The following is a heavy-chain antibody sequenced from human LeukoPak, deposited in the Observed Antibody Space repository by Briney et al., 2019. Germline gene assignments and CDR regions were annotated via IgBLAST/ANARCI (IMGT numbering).Heavy chain of an antibody. V-gene: IGHV3-23*01. J-gene: IGHJ4*02. Sequence: GGSLRLSCAASGFTFSSYAMSWVRQAPGKGLEWVSAISGSGGSTYYADSVKGRFTISRDNPQNSLYLQMNSLRAEDTAVYYCTRTSMRMATAGLVDYWGQGTLVTVSS. CDR1: GFTFSSYA. D-gene: IGHD5-24*01. CDR3: TRTSMRMATAGLVDY. CDR2: ISGSGGST.